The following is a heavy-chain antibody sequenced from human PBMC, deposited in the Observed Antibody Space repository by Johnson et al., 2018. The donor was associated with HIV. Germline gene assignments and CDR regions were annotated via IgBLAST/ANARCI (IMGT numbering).Heavy chain of an antibody. D-gene: IGHD7-27*01. J-gene: IGHJ3*02. Sequence: QVQLVESGGGVVQPGRSLRVSCAASGFTFSTYAMHWVRQAPGKGLEWVAVISNDGSNKYYADSVKGRVTISRDNSKNTLYLQMNSLRAEDTAVCYCARDRGLGRGDGFDIWGQGTMVTVSS. V-gene: IGHV3-30*04. CDR1: GFTFSTYA. CDR2: ISNDGSNK. CDR3: ARDRGLGRGDGFDI.